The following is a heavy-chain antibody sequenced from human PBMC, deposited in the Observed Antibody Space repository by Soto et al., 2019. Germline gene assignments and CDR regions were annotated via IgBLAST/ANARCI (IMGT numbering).Heavy chain of an antibody. J-gene: IGHJ4*02. D-gene: IGHD3-9*01. V-gene: IGHV1-3*01. Sequence: QLVQSGAEVKQPGASVKVSCKASGYTFTSHAMHWVRQAPGQRLEWMGWINSANGNTKYSQKFQGRATITRDTSASTAYMELSSLRSEDTAGYFCAGGSSDWLPYFDYWGQGSLVTVSS. CDR2: INSANGNT. CDR1: GYTFTSHA. CDR3: AGGSSDWLPYFDY.